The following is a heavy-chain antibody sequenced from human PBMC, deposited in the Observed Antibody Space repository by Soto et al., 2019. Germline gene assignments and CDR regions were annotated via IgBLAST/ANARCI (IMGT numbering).Heavy chain of an antibody. V-gene: IGHV1-18*01. J-gene: IGHJ4*02. Sequence: QVQLVQTGAEVKMPGASVKVSCKASGYTFTSYGISWVRQAPGQGLEWMGWISAYNGNTNYAQKLQGRVTMTRDTSTSTAYIELRSLRSDDTAVYYCARRPAIVATTHFDYWGQGTLVTVSS. CDR1: GYTFTSYG. D-gene: IGHD5-12*01. CDR3: ARRPAIVATTHFDY. CDR2: ISAYNGNT.